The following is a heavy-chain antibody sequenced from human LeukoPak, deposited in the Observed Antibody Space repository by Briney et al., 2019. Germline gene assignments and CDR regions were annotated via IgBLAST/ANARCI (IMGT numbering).Heavy chain of an antibody. J-gene: IGHJ4*02. CDR1: GGSISSYY. D-gene: IGHD6-13*01. CDR3: ATGLQSSWYRPYFDY. Sequence: SETLSLTCTVSGGSISSYYWSWIRQPPGKGLEWIGYIFYSGSTNYNPSLKSRVTISVDTSKNQFSLKLSSVTAADTAMYYCATGLQSSWYRPYFDYWGQGTLVTVSS. V-gene: IGHV4-59*01. CDR2: IFYSGST.